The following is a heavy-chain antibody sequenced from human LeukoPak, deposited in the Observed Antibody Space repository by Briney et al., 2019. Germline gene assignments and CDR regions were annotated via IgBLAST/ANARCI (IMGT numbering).Heavy chain of an antibody. V-gene: IGHV1-18*01. D-gene: IGHD3-10*01. CDR3: ARDLYYYGSGSYYDVFDV. CDR1: GYTFSTYG. Sequence: GASVKVSCKASGYTFSTYGISWVRQAPGQGLGWVGWISAYKGNTYYAQKLQGRVTMTTDTSTSTAYMELRSLRSDDTAIYYCARDLYYYGSGSYYDVFDVWGQGTMVTVSS. CDR2: ISAYKGNT. J-gene: IGHJ3*01.